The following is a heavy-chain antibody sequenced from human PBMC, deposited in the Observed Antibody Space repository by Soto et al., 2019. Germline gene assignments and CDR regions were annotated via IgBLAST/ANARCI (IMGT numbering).Heavy chain of an antibody. CDR1: GGSISSYY. Sequence: SETLSLTCTVSGGSISSYYWSWIRQPPGKGLEWIGYIYYSGSTNYNPSLKSRVTISVDTSKNQFSLKLSSVTAADTAVYYCARAASSDILTGYSANFDYWGQGTLVTVSS. D-gene: IGHD3-9*01. CDR2: IYYSGST. J-gene: IGHJ4*02. CDR3: ARAASSDILTGYSANFDY. V-gene: IGHV4-59*01.